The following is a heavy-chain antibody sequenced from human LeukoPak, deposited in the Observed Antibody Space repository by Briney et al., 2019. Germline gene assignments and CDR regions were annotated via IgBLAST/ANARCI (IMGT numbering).Heavy chain of an antibody. J-gene: IGHJ5*02. D-gene: IGHD1-14*01. CDR3: ARDRQYGTSWRRTSFDP. CDR1: GYTSTRYL. V-gene: IGHV1-2*02. Sequence: ASVKVSCKASGYTSTRYLINWVRQAPGQSLEWMGWINPNSGDTKFAQKFQGRVTLTRDTSRDTDYMELTSLPTSLMSEYFCARDRQYGTSWRRTSFDPWGQGTLVTVSS. CDR2: INPNSGDT.